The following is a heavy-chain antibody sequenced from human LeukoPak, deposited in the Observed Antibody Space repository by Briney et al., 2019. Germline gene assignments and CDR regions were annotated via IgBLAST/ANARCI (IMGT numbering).Heavy chain of an antibody. CDR2: ISSKSRYI. V-gene: IGHV3-21*01. Sequence: PGGSLRLSCVVSGFTLSTYSINWVRQAPGKGLEWVSSISSKSRYIYYADSVKGRFTISRDNSKNTLYLQMNSLRAEDTAVYYCASQGAAIQLWSFYDYWGQGTLVTVSS. CDR1: GFTLSTYS. D-gene: IGHD5-18*01. CDR3: ASQGAAIQLWSFYDY. J-gene: IGHJ4*02.